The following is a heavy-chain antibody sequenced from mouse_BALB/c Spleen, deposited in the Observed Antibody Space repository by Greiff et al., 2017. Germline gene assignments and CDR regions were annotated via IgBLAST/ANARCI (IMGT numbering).Heavy chain of an antibody. CDR1: GYAFSSYW. CDR2: IYPGDGDT. D-gene: IGHD2-3*01. J-gene: IGHJ2*01. V-gene: IGHV1-80*01. Sequence: VKLVESGAELVRPGSSVKISCKASGYAFSSYWMNWVKQRPGQGLEWIGQIYPGDGDTNYNGKFKGKATLTADKSSSTAYMQLSSLTSEDSAVYFCARRMALSYYFDYWGQGTTLTVAS. CDR3: ARRMALSYYFDY.